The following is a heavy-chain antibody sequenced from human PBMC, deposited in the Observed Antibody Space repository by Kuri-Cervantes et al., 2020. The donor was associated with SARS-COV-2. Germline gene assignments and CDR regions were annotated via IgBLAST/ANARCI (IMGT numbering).Heavy chain of an antibody. V-gene: IGHV3-30-3*01. CDR3: ARDRVGVHDS. D-gene: IGHD2-21*01. CDR1: GFTFSRYA. J-gene: IGHJ4*02. Sequence: SQIISCAASGFTFSRYAMHWGRQAPGKGLEWVAVISYDGTNKDYTAPGKGRFTISRDNSQNTLYLQMKSLRTEDTALYYCARDRVGVHDSWGQGTLVTVSS. CDR2: ISYDGTNK.